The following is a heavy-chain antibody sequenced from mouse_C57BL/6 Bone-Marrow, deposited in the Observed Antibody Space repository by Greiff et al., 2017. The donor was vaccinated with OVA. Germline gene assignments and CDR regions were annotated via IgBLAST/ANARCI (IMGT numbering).Heavy chain of an antibody. J-gene: IGHJ3*01. D-gene: IGHD2-3*01. Sequence: QVQLQQPGAELVRPGSSVKLSCKASGYTFTSYWMDWVKQRPGQGLEWIGNIYPSDSETHYTQKFKDKATLTVDKSSSTAYMQLSSLTSEDSAVYYGARGGGYDGQFAYWGQWTLVTVSA. CDR2: IYPSDSET. CDR1: GYTFTSYW. V-gene: IGHV1-61*01. CDR3: ARGGGYDGQFAY.